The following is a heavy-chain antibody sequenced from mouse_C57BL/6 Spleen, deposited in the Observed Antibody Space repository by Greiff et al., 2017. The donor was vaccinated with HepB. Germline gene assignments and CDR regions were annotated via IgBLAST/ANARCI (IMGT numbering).Heavy chain of an antibody. CDR2: INYDGSST. J-gene: IGHJ2*01. D-gene: IGHD3-3*01. V-gene: IGHV5-16*01. CDR3: ARGGPFDY. CDR1: GFTFSDYY. Sequence: EVQVVESEGGLVQPGSSMKLSCTASGFTFSDYYMAWVRQVPEKGLEWVANINYDGSSTYYLDSLKSRFIISRDNAKNILYRQMSSLTSEDTATYYCARGGPFDYWGQGTTLTVSS.